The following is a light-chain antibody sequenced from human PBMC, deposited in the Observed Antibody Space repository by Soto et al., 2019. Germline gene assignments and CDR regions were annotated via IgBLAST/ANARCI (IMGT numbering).Light chain of an antibody. V-gene: IGKV3-11*01. CDR1: QSVSSY. CDR3: HQYDTIVQT. CDR2: DAS. J-gene: IGKJ1*01. Sequence: EIVLTQSPATLSLSPGERATLSCRASQSVSSYLLWYQQKPGQAPRLLIYDASNRATGIPARFSGSGSETDFTLTISRLEPEDFAVYYCHQYDTIVQTFGQGTKVDIK.